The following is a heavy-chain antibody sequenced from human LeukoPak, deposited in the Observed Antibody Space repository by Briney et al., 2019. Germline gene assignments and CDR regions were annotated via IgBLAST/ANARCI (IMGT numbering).Heavy chain of an antibody. V-gene: IGHV3-33*01. J-gene: IGHJ4*02. Sequence: GRSLRLSCAASGFTFSNYAIHWVRQAPGKGLEWVAVIWYDGSYKYYADSVKGRFTISRDNSKNTLYLQMNSLRAEDTALYYCARDLGTMVRDPLDYWGQGTPVTVSS. D-gene: IGHD3-10*01. CDR1: GFTFSNYA. CDR3: ARDLGTMVRDPLDY. CDR2: IWYDGSYK.